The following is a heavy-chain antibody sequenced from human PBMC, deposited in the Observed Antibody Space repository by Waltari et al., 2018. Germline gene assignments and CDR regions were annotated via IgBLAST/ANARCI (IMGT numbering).Heavy chain of an antibody. J-gene: IGHJ2*01. CDR3: AKEWELQWSYWYFDL. Sequence: QEQLVESGGGVVQPGRSLRLSCAASGFTFSSYGMHWVRQTPGKGLEWVAVISYDGSIKFYADSVKGRFTISRDNSKNTLYLQMNSLRAEDTAFYYCAKEWELQWSYWYFDLWGRGTLVTVSS. CDR2: ISYDGSIK. V-gene: IGHV3-30*18. CDR1: GFTFSSYG. D-gene: IGHD1-26*01.